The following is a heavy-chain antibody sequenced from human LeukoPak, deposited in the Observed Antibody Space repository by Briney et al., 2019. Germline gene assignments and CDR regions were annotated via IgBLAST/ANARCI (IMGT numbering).Heavy chain of an antibody. J-gene: IGHJ6*04. CDR2: IYSGGST. CDR1: GFTVSSNY. Sequence: GGSLRLSCAASGFTVSSNYMSWVRQAPGKGLEWVSVIYSGGSTYYADSVKGRFTISRDDSKNTLYLQMNSLKTEDTAVYYCTTDRRGYSGYDFYVWGKGTTVTVSS. CDR3: TTDRRGYSGYDFYV. D-gene: IGHD5-12*01. V-gene: IGHV3-66*01.